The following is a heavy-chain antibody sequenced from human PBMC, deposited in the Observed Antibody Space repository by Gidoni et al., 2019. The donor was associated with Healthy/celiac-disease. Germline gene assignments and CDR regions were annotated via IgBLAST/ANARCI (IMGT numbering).Heavy chain of an antibody. CDR2: IYYSGST. Sequence: VQLRESGTGLVKPSETLSITCTVSGGPINSYSWSWIRQTRGKGLQWIGYIYYSGSTNYNPSLMSRVTISVDTSKNQFSLKLSSVTAADTAVYYCARVLRFLERYWYFDLWGRGTLVTVSS. V-gene: IGHV4-59*01. D-gene: IGHD3-3*01. CDR1: GGPINSYS. J-gene: IGHJ2*01. CDR3: ARVLRFLERYWYFDL.